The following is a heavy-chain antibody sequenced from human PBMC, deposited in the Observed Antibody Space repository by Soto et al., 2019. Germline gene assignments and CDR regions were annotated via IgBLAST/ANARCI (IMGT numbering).Heavy chain of an antibody. CDR2: INHSGST. Sequence: SETLSLTCAVYGGSFSGYYWSWIRQPPGKGLEWIGEINHSGSTNYNPSLKSRVTISVDMSKNQFSLKLSSVTAADTAVYYCARGVATVVTSYFDYWGQGTLVTVS. CDR1: GGSFSGYY. CDR3: ARGVATVVTSYFDY. D-gene: IGHD5-12*01. V-gene: IGHV4-34*01. J-gene: IGHJ4*02.